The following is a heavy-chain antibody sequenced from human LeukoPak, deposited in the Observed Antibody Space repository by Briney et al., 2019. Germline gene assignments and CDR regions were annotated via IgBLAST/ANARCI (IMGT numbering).Heavy chain of an antibody. CDR1: GYTFTNYW. CDR2: IDPRDSYT. V-gene: IGHV5-10-1*01. CDR3: ARPNITSYYDSRGYDAFDV. J-gene: IGHJ3*01. D-gene: IGHD3-22*01. Sequence: GESLKISCKGSGYTFTNYWISWVRQMPGKGLEWMGRIDPRDSYTNYSPSFQGRVTISVDKSIGTAYLQWGSLRASDTAMYYCARPNITSYYDSRGYDAFDVWGQGTMVTVSS.